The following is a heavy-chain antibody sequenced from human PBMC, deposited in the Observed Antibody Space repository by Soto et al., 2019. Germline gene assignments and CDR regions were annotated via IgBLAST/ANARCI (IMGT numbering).Heavy chain of an antibody. Sequence: FVRVYCAASGLTLGIYGMHLVRKAPGKGLVGLAVISYDGNNKYYADSVKGRFTISRDNSKNTLYLQMHSLRAEDTAVYYCEKLAFGDTVKGDFDYWGQGTLVTVSA. J-gene: IGHJ4*02. CDR3: EKLAFGDTVKGDFDY. V-gene: IGHV3-30*18. D-gene: IGHD4-4*01. CDR1: GLTLGIYG. CDR2: ISYDGNNK.